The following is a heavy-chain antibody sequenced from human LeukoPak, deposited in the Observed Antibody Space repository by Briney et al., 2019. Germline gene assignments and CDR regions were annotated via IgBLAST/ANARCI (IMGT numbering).Heavy chain of an antibody. CDR2: ISYDGSNK. J-gene: IGHJ6*02. Sequence: PGRSLRLSCAASGFTFSSYGMHWVRQAPGKGLEWVAVISYDGSNKYYADSVKGRFTISRDNSKNTLYLQMNSLRAEDTAVYYCAAPCLPAAFYGMDVWGQGTTVTVSS. CDR1: GFTFSSYG. V-gene: IGHV3-30*03. D-gene: IGHD2-2*01. CDR3: AAPCLPAAFYGMDV.